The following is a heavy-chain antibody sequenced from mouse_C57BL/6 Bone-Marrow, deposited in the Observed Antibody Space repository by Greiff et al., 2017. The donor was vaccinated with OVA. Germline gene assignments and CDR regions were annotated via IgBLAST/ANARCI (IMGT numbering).Heavy chain of an antibody. D-gene: IGHD2-3*01. CDR3: ARSRGSRDGYYGNFDV. J-gene: IGHJ1*03. Sequence: QVQLQQSGAELVRPGASVKLSCKASGYTFTDYYINWVKQRPGQGLEWIGDIYPGSGSTNYNEKFKSKATLTVDTSSSTAYMQLSSLTSEDSAVYYCARSRGSRDGYYGNFDVWGTGTTVTVSS. V-gene: IGHV1-55*01. CDR2: IYPGSGST. CDR1: GYTFTDYY.